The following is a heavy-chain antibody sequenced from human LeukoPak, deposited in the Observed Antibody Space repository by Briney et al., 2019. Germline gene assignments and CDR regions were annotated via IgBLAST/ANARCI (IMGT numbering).Heavy chain of an antibody. V-gene: IGHV4-39*07. Sequence: SETLSLTCTVSGGSISSSSYYWGWIRQPPGKGLEWIGSIYYSGSTYYNPSLKSRVTISVDTSKNQFSLKLSSVTAADTAVYYCARGVGAGEGAFDIWGQGTMVTVSS. D-gene: IGHD1-26*01. CDR1: GGSISSSSYY. CDR2: IYYSGST. J-gene: IGHJ3*02. CDR3: ARGVGAGEGAFDI.